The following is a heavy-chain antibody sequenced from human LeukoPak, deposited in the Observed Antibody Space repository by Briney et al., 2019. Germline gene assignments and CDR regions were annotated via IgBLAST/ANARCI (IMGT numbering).Heavy chain of an antibody. J-gene: IGHJ6*03. CDR1: GFTFSSHG. D-gene: IGHD3-22*01. CDR3: ARHYYDSSGYYYGRYYYYMDV. Sequence: GGSLRLSCAASGFTFSSHGMSWVRQAPGKGLEWVAFIRYDGSNKYYADSVKGRFTISRDNAKNSLYLQMNSLRAEDTAVYYCARHYYDSSGYYYGRYYYYMDVWGKGTTVTVSS. CDR2: IRYDGSNK. V-gene: IGHV3-33*08.